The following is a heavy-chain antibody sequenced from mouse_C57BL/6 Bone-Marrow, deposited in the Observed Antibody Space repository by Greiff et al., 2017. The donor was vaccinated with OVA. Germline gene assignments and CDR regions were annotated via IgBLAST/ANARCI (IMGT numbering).Heavy chain of an antibody. D-gene: IGHD1-1*01. CDR2: IVPENGDT. CDR1: GFNIKDDY. CDR3: TTHYCSSCGFAY. V-gene: IGHV14-4*01. Sequence: VQLQQSGAELVRPGASVKLSCTASGFNIKDDYMHWVKQRPEQGLEWIGWIVPENGDTDYASKFQGKATITADTSYNTAYLQLSSLTSEDTAVYYCTTHYCSSCGFAYWGQGTLVTVSA. J-gene: IGHJ3*01.